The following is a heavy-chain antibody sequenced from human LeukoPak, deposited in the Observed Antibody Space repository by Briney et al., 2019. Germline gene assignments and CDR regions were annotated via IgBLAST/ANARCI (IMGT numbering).Heavy chain of an antibody. J-gene: IGHJ3*02. CDR2: IYHSGST. CDR3: ARRPRGSSAGAFDI. CDR1: GGSISSIGYF. Sequence: PSETLSLTCSVSGGSISSIGYFWGWIRQPPGKGLEWIGSIYHSGSTYYNPSLKSRVTISVDTSKNQFSLKLSSVTAADTAVYYCARRPRGSSAGAFDIWGQGTMVTVSS. V-gene: IGHV4-39*07. D-gene: IGHD6-6*01.